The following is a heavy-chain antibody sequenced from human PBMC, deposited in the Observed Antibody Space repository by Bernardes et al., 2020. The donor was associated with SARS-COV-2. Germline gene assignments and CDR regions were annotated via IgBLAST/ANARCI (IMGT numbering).Heavy chain of an antibody. CDR3: ARDKWRGGYPVPFY. V-gene: IGHV3-21*01. CDR1: GFTFSSYH. Sequence: GSLRLSCAASGFTFSSYHMTWVRQAPGKGLEWVASISSSSSYIYYGDSVKGRFTISRDNAKNSVDLQMNSLRVEDTAVYYCARDKWRGGYPVPFYSGQGILVTVSS. D-gene: IGHD2-15*01. CDR2: ISSSSSYI. J-gene: IGHJ4*02.